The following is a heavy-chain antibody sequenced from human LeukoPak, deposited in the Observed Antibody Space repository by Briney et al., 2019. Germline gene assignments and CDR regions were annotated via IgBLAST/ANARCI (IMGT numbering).Heavy chain of an antibody. D-gene: IGHD3-10*01. CDR1: GGSISSYY. CDR3: ARARKLYYYYYMDV. V-gene: IGHV4-59*01. CDR2: FYYSGSP. Sequence: SETLSLTCTVSGGSISSYYWSWIRQPPGKGLEWIGYFYYSGSPNYNPSLKSRVTISVDTSKNQFSLKLSSVTAAETGVYYCARARKLYYYYYMDVWGKGTTVTVSS. J-gene: IGHJ6*03.